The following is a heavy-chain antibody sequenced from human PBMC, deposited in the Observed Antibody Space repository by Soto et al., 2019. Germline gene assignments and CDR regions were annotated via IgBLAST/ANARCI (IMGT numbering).Heavy chain of an antibody. D-gene: IGHD2-21*01. Sequence: GGSLRLSCAASGFTFSDYGIDWIRQAPGKGLEWVAVISHEGGTQYYADSVRGRFTVSRDNSKNILYLQMDSLRPEDTAVYFCAKAGSPKVSRCDHYRGPGTLVTVSS. V-gene: IGHV3-30*18. CDR3: AKAGSPKVSRCDHY. CDR1: GFTFSDYG. CDR2: ISHEGGTQ. J-gene: IGHJ4*02.